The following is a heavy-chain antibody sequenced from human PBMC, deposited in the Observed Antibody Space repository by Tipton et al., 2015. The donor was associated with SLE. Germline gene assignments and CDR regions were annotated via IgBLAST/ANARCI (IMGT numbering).Heavy chain of an antibody. CDR1: GGSISSGDYY. CDR2: IYYSGST. CDR3: ARDGSTWQQENGGYDAFDI. J-gene: IGHJ3*02. V-gene: IGHV4-30-4*01. D-gene: IGHD6-13*01. Sequence: TLSLTCTVSGGSISSGDYYWSWIRQPPGKGLEWIGYIYYSGSTYCNPSLKSRVTISVDTSKNQFSLKLSSVTAADTAVYYCARDGSTWQQENGGYDAFDIWGQGTMVTVSS.